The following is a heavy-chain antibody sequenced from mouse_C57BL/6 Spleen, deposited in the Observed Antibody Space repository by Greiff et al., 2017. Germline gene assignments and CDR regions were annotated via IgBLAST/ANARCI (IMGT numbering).Heavy chain of an antibody. CDR1: GFNIKDDY. CDR3: TTYDEGFAY. Sequence: VHVKQSGAELVRPGASVKLSCTASGFNIKDDYMHWVKQRPEQGLEWIGWIDPENGDTEYASKFQGKATITADTSSNTAYLQLSSLTSEDTAVYYCTTYDEGFAYWGQGTLVTVSA. V-gene: IGHV14-4*01. J-gene: IGHJ3*01. D-gene: IGHD2-14*01. CDR2: IDPENGDT.